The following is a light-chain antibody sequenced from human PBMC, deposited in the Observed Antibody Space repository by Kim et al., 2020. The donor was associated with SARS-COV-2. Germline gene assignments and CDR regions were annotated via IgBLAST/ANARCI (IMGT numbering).Light chain of an antibody. J-gene: IGLJ1*01. CDR3: AAWDDSLNGYV. V-gene: IGLV1-44*01. CDR1: SSNIRTNT. Sequence: LTQPPSASGTPGQRVTISCSGSSSNIRTNTVNWYQQLPGTAPKLLIYSNNQRPSGVPDRFSGSKSGTSASLAISGLQSEDEADYYCAAWDDSLNGYVFGTGTKVTVL. CDR2: SNN.